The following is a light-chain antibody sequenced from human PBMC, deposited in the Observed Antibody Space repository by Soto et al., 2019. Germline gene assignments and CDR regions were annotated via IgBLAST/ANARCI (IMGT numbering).Light chain of an antibody. CDR1: QSISIW. J-gene: IGKJ1*01. Sequence: DIQMTQSPSTLSASVGDRVTITCRASQSISIWLAWYQQMPGKAPKLLIYKASTLESGVPSRFSGSGSGTEFTLTISSLQPDDFATYDCQQYNSYSPAFGQGTKVEIK. V-gene: IGKV1-5*03. CDR2: KAS. CDR3: QQYNSYSPA.